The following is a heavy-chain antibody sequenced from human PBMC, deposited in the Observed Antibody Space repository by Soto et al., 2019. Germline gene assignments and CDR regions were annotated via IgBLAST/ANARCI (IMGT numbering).Heavy chain of an antibody. V-gene: IGHV1-69*01. CDR3: ARSRVTYYYDRSAFDI. CDR2: IIPIFGTA. CDR1: GGTFSSYA. Sequence: QVQLVQSGAEVKKPGSSVKVSWKASGGTFSSYAISLVRQAPGQGLEWMGGIIPIFGTANYAQKFQGRVTITADESTSTAYMELSSLRSEDTAVYYCARSRVTYYYDRSAFDIWGQGTMVTVSS. J-gene: IGHJ3*02. D-gene: IGHD3-22*01.